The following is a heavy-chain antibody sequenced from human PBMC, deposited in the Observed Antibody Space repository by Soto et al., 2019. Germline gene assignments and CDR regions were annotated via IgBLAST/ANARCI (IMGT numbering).Heavy chain of an antibody. Sequence: QVQLVQSGAEVKKPGASVKVSCKASGFTFTSYGLHWVRQAPGQSLEWMGWINAGNGDTDYSQKFQGRVTITRDTSASTVYIELSSLRSEDTAVYYCARGSNTGYNLYWGQGTLVTVSS. V-gene: IGHV1-3*01. CDR3: ARGSNTGYNLY. CDR1: GFTFTSYG. CDR2: INAGNGDT. D-gene: IGHD1-20*01. J-gene: IGHJ4*02.